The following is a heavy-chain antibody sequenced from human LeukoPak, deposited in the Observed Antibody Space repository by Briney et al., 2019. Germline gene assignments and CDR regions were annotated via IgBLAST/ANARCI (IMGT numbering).Heavy chain of an antibody. D-gene: IGHD3-9*01. Sequence: ASVKVSCKASGYTLTSYDINWVRQATGQGLEWMGWMNPNSGNTGYAQKFQGRVTMTRNTSISTAYMELSSLRSEDTAVYYCARGRPRHFDWLSHDFYYGMDVWGQGTTVTVSS. CDR3: ARGRPRHFDWLSHDFYYGMDV. J-gene: IGHJ6*02. V-gene: IGHV1-8*01. CDR2: MNPNSGNT. CDR1: GYTLTSYD.